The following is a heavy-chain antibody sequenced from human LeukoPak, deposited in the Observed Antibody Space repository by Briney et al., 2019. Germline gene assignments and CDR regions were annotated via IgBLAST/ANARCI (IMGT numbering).Heavy chain of an antibody. CDR2: IHTSGSST. V-gene: IGHV4-4*07. CDR1: GGSITSYY. CDR3: ARDRGSSVYYYGMDV. D-gene: IGHD3-16*01. J-gene: IGHJ6*02. Sequence: SETLSLTCTVSGGSITSYYRSWSRQPAGQGLEWIGRIHTSGSSTNYNPSLKSRVTMSVDTSKNQFYLKLSSVTAADTAVYYCARDRGSSVYYYGMDVWGQGTTVTVSS.